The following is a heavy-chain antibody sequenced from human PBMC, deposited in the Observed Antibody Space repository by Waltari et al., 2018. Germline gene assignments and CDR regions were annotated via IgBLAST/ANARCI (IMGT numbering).Heavy chain of an antibody. V-gene: IGHV4-61*02. CDR1: GGSISSATYY. D-gene: IGHD3-22*01. CDR3: ARDSYYYDGSGYPAR. CDR2: IHFNGNT. J-gene: IGHJ4*02. Sequence: QVQLQDSGPGLVKPSQTLSLSCTVSGGSISSATYYWSWIRQPAGKGLEWIGRIHFNGNTNYNPALISRVTISVDTSRNQFFLTVNSVTAADTAVYYCARDSYYYDGSGYPARWGQGTRVTVSS.